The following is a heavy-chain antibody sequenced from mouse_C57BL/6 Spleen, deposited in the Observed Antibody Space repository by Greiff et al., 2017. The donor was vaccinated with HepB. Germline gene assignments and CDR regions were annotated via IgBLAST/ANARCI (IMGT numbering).Heavy chain of an antibody. CDR2: IDPSDSET. Sequence: QVQLKESGAELVRPGSSVKLSCKASGYTFTSYWMHWVKQRPIQGLEWIGNIDPSDSETHYNQKFKDKATLTVDKSSSTAYMQLSSLTSEDSAVYYCARPPLYDYDQGAMDYWGQGTSVTVSS. CDR1: GYTFTSYW. V-gene: IGHV1-52*01. CDR3: ARPPLYDYDQGAMDY. D-gene: IGHD2-4*01. J-gene: IGHJ4*01.